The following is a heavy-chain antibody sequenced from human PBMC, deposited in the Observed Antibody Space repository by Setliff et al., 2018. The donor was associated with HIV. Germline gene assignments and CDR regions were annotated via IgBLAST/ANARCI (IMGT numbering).Heavy chain of an antibody. CDR1: GYRFTTYN. V-gene: IGHV1-46*01. CDR2: INTSGGSP. CDR3: AMGSSSWPYAFDF. Sequence: ASVKVSCKASGYRFTTYNIHWVRQGPGQGLEWMGMINTSGGSPNYAQKFQGRVTMTMNTSTKTVYVEVTSLTSADTAVYYCAMGSSSWPYAFDFWGQGTMVTVSS. J-gene: IGHJ3*01. D-gene: IGHD6-13*01.